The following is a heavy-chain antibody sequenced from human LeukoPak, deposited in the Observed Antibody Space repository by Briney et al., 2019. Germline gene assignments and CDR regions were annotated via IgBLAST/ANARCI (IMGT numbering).Heavy chain of an antibody. CDR1: GFTFSTFW. D-gene: IGHD6-19*01. CDR3: AKDQEIGIAVAGSNDY. CDR2: ISGSGGST. J-gene: IGHJ4*02. Sequence: PGGSLRLSCAASGFTFSTFWMSWVRQAPGKGLEWVSAISGSGGSTYYADSVKGRFTISRDNSKNTLYLQMNSLRAEDTAVYYCAKDQEIGIAVAGSNDYWGQGTLVTVSS. V-gene: IGHV3-23*01.